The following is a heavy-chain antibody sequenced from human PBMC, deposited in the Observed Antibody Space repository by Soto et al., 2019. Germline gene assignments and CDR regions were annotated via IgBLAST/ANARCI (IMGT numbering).Heavy chain of an antibody. CDR3: ARQRVNLFGVIVLIDY. D-gene: IGHD3-3*01. CDR2: VYHNGSA. V-gene: IGHV4-39*01. J-gene: IGHJ4*02. CDR1: GGSIYTNSYY. Sequence: PSETLSLTCSVTGGSIYTNSYYWGWIRQSPGKGLEWIGGVYHNGSAYYNPSLARRVTISIDRARTQFSLRLTSVTAADTAAYFCARQRVNLFGVIVLIDYWGQGTLVTVSS.